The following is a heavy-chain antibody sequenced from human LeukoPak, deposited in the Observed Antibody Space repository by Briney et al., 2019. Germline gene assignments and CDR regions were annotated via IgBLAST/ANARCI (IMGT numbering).Heavy chain of an antibody. Sequence: PGGSLRLSCAASGFTFSSYGMHWVRQAPGKGLEWVAVISYDGSNKYYADSVKSRFTISRDNSKNTLYLQMNSLRAEDTAVYYCATHPRLERHPLLDYWGQGTLVTVSS. CDR3: ATHPRLERHPLLDY. D-gene: IGHD1-1*01. V-gene: IGHV3-30*03. CDR1: GFTFSSYG. J-gene: IGHJ4*02. CDR2: ISYDGSNK.